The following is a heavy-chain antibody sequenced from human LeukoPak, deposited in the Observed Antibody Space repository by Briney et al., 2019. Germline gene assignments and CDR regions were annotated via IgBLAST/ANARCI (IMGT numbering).Heavy chain of an antibody. CDR2: INHSGST. D-gene: IGHD1-26*01. J-gene: IGHJ4*02. Sequence: SETLSLTCAVYGGSFSGYYWSWIRQPPVKGLEWIGEINHSGSTNYNPSLKSRVTISVDTSKNQFSLKLSSVTAADTAVYYCARGSSPHFFDYWGQGTLVTVSS. CDR1: GGSFSGYY. V-gene: IGHV4-34*01. CDR3: ARGSSPHFFDY.